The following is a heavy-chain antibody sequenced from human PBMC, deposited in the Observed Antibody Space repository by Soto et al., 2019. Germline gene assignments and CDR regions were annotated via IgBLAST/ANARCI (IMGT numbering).Heavy chain of an antibody. V-gene: IGHV3-9*01. CDR2: ISWNSGSI. CDR3: AKDRGSSSWLFDY. CDR1: GFTFDDYA. J-gene: IGHJ4*02. Sequence: EVQLVESGGGLVQPGRSLRLSCAASGFTFDDYAMHWVRQAPGKGLEWVSGISWNSGSIGYADSVKGRFTISRDNAKNSLYLQMNSLRAEDTALYYCAKDRGSSSWLFDYWGQGTLVTVSS. D-gene: IGHD6-13*01.